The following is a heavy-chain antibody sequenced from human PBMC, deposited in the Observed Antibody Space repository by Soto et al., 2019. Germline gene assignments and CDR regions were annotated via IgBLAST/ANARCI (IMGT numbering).Heavy chain of an antibody. CDR2: IFHTGTT. V-gene: IGHV4-31*03. CDR1: GASLSSGGYY. Sequence: QVQLQESGPGLAKPSQTLSLTCTVSGASLSSGGYYWTWIRQVPGKALEWIGYIFHTGTTFYNPSLKSRVVMSIEKSDNQFSLNLRSVTAADTAVYYCASWHEREHAYDVWGQGTTVTVSS. CDR3: ASWHEREHAYDV. D-gene: IGHD1-1*01. J-gene: IGHJ3*01.